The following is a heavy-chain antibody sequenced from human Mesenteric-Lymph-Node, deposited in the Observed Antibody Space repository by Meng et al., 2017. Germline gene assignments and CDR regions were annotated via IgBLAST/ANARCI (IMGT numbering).Heavy chain of an antibody. CDR2: IYSGGST. J-gene: IGHJ4*02. D-gene: IGHD3-10*01. CDR3: ARGTSYGSGSY. CDR1: GFTVSSNY. V-gene: IGHV3-66*02. Sequence: RLMGSGGGLGLAGGSLSLSCAASGFTVSSNYMSWVRQAPGKVLEWVSVIYSGGSTYYADSVKGRFTISRDNSKNTLYLQMNSLRAEDTAVYYCARGTSYGSGSYWGQGTLVTVSS.